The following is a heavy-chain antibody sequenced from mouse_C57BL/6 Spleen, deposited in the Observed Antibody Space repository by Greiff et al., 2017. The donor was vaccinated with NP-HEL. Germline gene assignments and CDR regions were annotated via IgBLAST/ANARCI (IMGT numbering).Heavy chain of an antibody. J-gene: IGHJ2*01. CDR2: ISDGGSYT. CDR1: GFTFSSYA. D-gene: IGHD1-1*01. Sequence: EVKLVESGGGLVKPGGSLKLSCAASGFTFSSYAMSWVRQTPEKRLEWVATISDGGSYTYYPDNVKGRFTISRDNAKNNLYLQMSHLKSEDTAMYYCARERYYYGSSFHFDYWGQGTTLTVSS. V-gene: IGHV5-4*01. CDR3: ARERYYYGSSFHFDY.